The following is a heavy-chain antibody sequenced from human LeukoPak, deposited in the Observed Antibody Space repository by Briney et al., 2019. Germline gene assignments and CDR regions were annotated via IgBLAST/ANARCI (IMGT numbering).Heavy chain of an antibody. CDR2: INPNSGGT. CDR1: GYTFTGYY. V-gene: IGHV1-2*02. CDR3: ARSYDSSGYYYAY. Sequence: ASVKVSCKASGYTFTGYYMHWVRQALGQGLEWMGWINPNSGGTNYAQKFQGRVTMTRDTSISTAYMELSRLRSDDTAVYYCARSYDSSGYYYAYWGQGTLVTVSS. J-gene: IGHJ4*02. D-gene: IGHD3-22*01.